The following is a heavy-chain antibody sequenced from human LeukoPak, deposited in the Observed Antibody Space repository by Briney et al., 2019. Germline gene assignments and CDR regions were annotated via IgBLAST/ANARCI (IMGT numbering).Heavy chain of an antibody. J-gene: IGHJ6*03. CDR1: GYSFTAYY. CDR2: INPNSGGT. Sequence: ASVKVSCKASGYSFTAYYMHWVRQAPGQGLEWMGWINPNSGGTNYAQNFQGRVTMTRDTSISTAYMELSSLRSDDTAVYYCAREPGIYYYYYMDVWGKGTTVTVSS. D-gene: IGHD1-26*01. V-gene: IGHV1-2*02. CDR3: AREPGIYYYYYMDV.